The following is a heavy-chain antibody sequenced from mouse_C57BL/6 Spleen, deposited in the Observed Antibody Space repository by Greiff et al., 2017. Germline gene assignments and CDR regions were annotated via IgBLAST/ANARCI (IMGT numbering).Heavy chain of an antibody. CDR1: GFTFSDYG. J-gene: IGHJ3*01. CDR2: ISSGSSTI. Sequence: EVMLVASGGGLVKPGGSLKLSCAASGFTFSDYGMHWVRQAPEKGLEWVAYISSGSSTIYYADTVKGRFTISRDNAKHTLFLLMTSLRSEDTAMYYCAADSSFAYWGQGTLVTVSA. D-gene: IGHD2-4*01. CDR3: AADSSFAY. V-gene: IGHV5-17*01.